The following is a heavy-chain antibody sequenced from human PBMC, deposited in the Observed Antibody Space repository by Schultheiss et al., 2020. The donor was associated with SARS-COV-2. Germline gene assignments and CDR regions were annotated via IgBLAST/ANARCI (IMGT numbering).Heavy chain of an antibody. V-gene: IGHV4-61*02. CDR3: ARHWADVWRVHGDYYWYFDL. D-gene: IGHD4-17*01. J-gene: IGHJ2*01. CDR2: IYTSGST. CDR1: GGSISSGSYY. Sequence: SETLSLTCTVSGGSISSGSYYWSWIRQPAGKGLEWIGRIYTSGSTYYNPSLKSRVTISVDTSKNQFSLKLSSVTAADTAVYYCARHWADVWRVHGDYYWYFDLWGRGTLVTVSS.